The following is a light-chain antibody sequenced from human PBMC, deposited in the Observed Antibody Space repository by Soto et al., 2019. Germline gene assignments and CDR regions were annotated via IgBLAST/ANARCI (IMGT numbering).Light chain of an antibody. CDR3: QQVDSFPT. V-gene: IGKV1D-12*01. CDR1: QVISNW. Sequence: DIQMTQSPSSVSASVGDRVTITCRASQVISNWLVWYQQKPGKAPKLLIYAASSLQSGVQSRFSGSGSGTDFTLTINRLQPEDFATYCCQQVDSFPTFGGGTKVEIK. J-gene: IGKJ4*01. CDR2: AAS.